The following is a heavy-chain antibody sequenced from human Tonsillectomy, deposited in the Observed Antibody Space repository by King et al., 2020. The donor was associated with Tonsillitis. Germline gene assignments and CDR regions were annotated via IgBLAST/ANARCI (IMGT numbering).Heavy chain of an antibody. CDR2: IYSSGST. CDR1: GGSISFYY. J-gene: IGHJ4*02. CDR3: ARLAHGRFDH. V-gene: IGHV4-59*08. Sequence: VQLQESGPGLVKPSETLSLTCTVSGGSISFYYWSWVRQPPGKGLEWIGYIYSSGSTNYNPSLTSRVSLSVDTSKNQFSLKLSSVTAADTAVYYCARLAHGRFDHWGQGTLVTVSS.